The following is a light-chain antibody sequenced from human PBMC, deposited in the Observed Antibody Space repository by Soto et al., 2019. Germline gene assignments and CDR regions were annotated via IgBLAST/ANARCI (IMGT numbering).Light chain of an antibody. CDR2: GAS. J-gene: IGKJ5*01. CDR1: QSVSNN. V-gene: IGKV3-15*01. CDR3: QQYINWAIT. Sequence: EIVMTQSPATLSVSPGERATLSCRASQSVSNNLAWYQQKPGQAPRLLIYGASTRATGIPARFSGSGSGTEFTLTIRSLQSEDFAVYYCQQYINWAITFGQGTRLEIK.